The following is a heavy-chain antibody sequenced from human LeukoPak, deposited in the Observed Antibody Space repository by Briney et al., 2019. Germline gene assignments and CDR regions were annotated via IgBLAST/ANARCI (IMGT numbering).Heavy chain of an antibody. V-gene: IGHV3-64D*06. CDR3: VRGTCY. CDR2: ISSNGDNT. CDR1: GFTFSTYA. J-gene: IGHJ4*02. Sequence: GGSLRLSCSVSGFTFSTYAMHWVRQAPGKGLEYVSAISSNGDNTYYADSVKGRFTISRDNSKNTLYLQMSSLRADDTAVYYCVRGTCYWGQGTLVTVSS.